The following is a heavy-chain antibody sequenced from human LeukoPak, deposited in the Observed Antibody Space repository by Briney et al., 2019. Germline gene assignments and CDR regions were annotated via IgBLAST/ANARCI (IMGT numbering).Heavy chain of an antibody. D-gene: IGHD3-16*01. Sequence: SETLSRTCTVSGGSISSSSYYWGWIRQPPGKGLEWIGSIYYSGSTYYNPSLKSRVTISVDTSKNQFSLKLSSVTAADTAVYYCARDLYGGAPGFDYWGQGTLVTVSS. CDR1: GGSISSSSYY. CDR2: IYYSGST. CDR3: ARDLYGGAPGFDY. V-gene: IGHV4-39*07. J-gene: IGHJ4*02.